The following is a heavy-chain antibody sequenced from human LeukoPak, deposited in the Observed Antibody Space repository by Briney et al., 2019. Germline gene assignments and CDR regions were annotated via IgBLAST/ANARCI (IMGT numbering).Heavy chain of an antibody. CDR3: ARDRQIDY. J-gene: IGHJ4*02. V-gene: IGHV3-21*01. Sequence: GLEWVSSIGSSSSYIYYADSVKGRFTISRDNAKNSLYLQMNSLRAEDTAVYYCARDRQIDYWGQGTLVTVSS. CDR2: IGSSSSYI.